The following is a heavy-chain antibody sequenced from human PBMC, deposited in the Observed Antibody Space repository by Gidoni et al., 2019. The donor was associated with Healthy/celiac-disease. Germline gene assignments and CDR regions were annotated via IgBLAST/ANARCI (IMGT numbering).Heavy chain of an antibody. CDR2: IIPICGTA. J-gene: IGHJ2*01. V-gene: IGHV1-69*01. CDR3: ARVNYDSSGYQPTYWYFDL. Sequence: QVQLVQSGAEVKKPGSSVKVSCKASEGTFSSYAISWVRQAPGQGLEWMGGIIPICGTANYAQKFQGRVTITADESTSTAYMELSSLRSEDTAVYYCARVNYDSSGYQPTYWYFDLWGRGTLVTVSS. D-gene: IGHD3-22*01. CDR1: EGTFSSYA.